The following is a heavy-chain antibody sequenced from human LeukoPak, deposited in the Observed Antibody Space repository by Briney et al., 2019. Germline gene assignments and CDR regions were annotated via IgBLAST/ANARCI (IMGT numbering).Heavy chain of an antibody. D-gene: IGHD3-22*01. V-gene: IGHV1-2*06. CDR2: INPNNGGT. Sequence: GASVKVSCKASGYTFTGYYMHWVRQAPGQGLEWMGRINPNNGGTNYAQKFQARVTMTRDTSISTAYMELSRLRSDDTAVYYCARGVPYYYDSSGYYIGYWGQGTLVTVSS. J-gene: IGHJ4*02. CDR3: ARGVPYYYDSSGYYIGY. CDR1: GYTFTGYY.